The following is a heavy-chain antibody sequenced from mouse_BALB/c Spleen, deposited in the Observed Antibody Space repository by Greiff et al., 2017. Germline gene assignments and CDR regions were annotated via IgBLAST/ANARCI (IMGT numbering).Heavy chain of an antibody. CDR3: ARCTTPYAMDY. V-gene: IGHV1-87*01. D-gene: IGHD2-14*01. CDR1: GYTFTSYW. Sequence: QVQLKQSGAELARPGASVKLSCKASGYTFTSYWMQWVKQRPGQGLEWIGAIYPGDGDTRYTQKFKGKATLTADKSSSTAYMQLSSLASEDSAVYYCARCTTPYAMDYWGQGTSVTVSS. J-gene: IGHJ4*01. CDR2: IYPGDGDT.